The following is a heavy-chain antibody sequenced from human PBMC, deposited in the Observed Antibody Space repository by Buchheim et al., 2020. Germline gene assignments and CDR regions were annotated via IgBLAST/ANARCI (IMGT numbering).Heavy chain of an antibody. D-gene: IGHD6-6*01. CDR1: GGSISSGGYS. V-gene: IGHV4-30-2*01. J-gene: IGHJ6*02. CDR3: ARGGTSIAARHYGLDV. CDR2: INHSGST. Sequence: QLQLQESGSGLVKPSQTLSLTCAVSGGSISSGGYSWSWIRQPPGKGLEWIGEINHSGSTNYNPSLKSRVTISVDTSKNQFSLKLSSVTAADTAVYYCARGGTSIAARHYGLDVWGQGTT.